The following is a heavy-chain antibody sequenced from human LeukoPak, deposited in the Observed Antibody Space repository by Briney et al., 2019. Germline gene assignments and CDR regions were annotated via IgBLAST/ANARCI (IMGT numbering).Heavy chain of an antibody. J-gene: IGHJ4*02. CDR2: IIPIFGTA. CDR3: ARGRDSGGYHRN. D-gene: IGHD3-22*01. CDR1: GGTFSSYA. Sequence: ASVKVSCKASGGTFSSYAISWVRQAPGQGLEWMGGIIPIFGTANYAQKFQGRVTITADESTSTAYMELSSLRSEDTAVYYCARGRDSGGYHRNWGQGTLVTVSS. V-gene: IGHV1-69*13.